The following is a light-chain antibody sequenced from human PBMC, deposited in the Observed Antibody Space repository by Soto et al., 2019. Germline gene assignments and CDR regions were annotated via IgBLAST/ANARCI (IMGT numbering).Light chain of an antibody. CDR2: GAS. CDR1: QTVNSPY. J-gene: IGKJ3*01. V-gene: IGKV3-20*01. CDR3: HQHETSPPT. Sequence: EIVLTQSPGTLSLSPGERGILSCRTSQTVNSPYLAWYQQKPGQAPRLLISGASTRATGITDRFSGSGSGTEFTLIISRLESEDFAIYYCHQHETSPPTFGPGTKVDVK.